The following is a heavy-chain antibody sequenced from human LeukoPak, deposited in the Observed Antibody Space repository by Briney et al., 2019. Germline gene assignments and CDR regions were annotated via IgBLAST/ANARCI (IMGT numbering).Heavy chain of an antibody. V-gene: IGHV3-30*18. D-gene: IGHD6-19*01. Sequence: GGSLRLSCAASGFTFSSYGMHWVRQAPGKGLEWVAVISYDGSNKYCADSVKGRFTISRDNSKNTLYLQMNSLRAEDTAVYYCAKLAVAGDSDPFDYWGQGTLVTVSS. CDR3: AKLAVAGDSDPFDY. CDR1: GFTFSSYG. J-gene: IGHJ4*02. CDR2: ISYDGSNK.